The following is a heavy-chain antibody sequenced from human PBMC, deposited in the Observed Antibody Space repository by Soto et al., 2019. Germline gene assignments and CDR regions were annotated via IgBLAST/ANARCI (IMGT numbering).Heavy chain of an antibody. CDR1: GDSVSSNSGA. CDR3: VSQRRYCSAGTCHAWFDP. D-gene: IGHD2-15*01. Sequence: AQTLSRTCAISGDSVSSNSGAWNWIRQSPSRGLEWLGRAYYRSKWYKEYAVSVKSRMTINPDTSKNQFSLQLNSVTPEDTAVYYCVSQRRYCSAGTCHAWFDPWGQGTLVTVSS. CDR2: AYYRSKWYK. J-gene: IGHJ5*02. V-gene: IGHV6-1*01.